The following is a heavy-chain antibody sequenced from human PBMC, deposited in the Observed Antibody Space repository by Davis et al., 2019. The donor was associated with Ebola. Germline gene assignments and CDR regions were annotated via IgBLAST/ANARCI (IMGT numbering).Heavy chain of an antibody. J-gene: IGHJ4*02. CDR1: GYTFTSYY. CDR2: INPNSGGT. D-gene: IGHD3-10*01. V-gene: IGHV1-2*04. CDR3: ARGPFSMVKGVIPFDY. Sequence: AASVKVSCKASGYTFTSYYMHWVRQAPGQGLEWMGWINPNSGGTNYAQKLQGWVTMTRDTSISTAYMELSRLRSDDTAVYYCARGPFSMVKGVIPFDYWGQGTLVTVSS.